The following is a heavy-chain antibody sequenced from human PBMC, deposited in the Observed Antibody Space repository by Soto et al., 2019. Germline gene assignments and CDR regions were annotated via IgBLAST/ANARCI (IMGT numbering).Heavy chain of an antibody. CDR2: INPHTGGT. Sequence: ASVKVSCKASGFSLTGYYFHWIRAAPGQGLEWLGWINPHTGGTTYAQKFQGRDTLTWDTSINTAYMELSSLIPDDTAMDYGARERYHVLSDGMDVWGQGTSVTVSS. D-gene: IGHD2-8*01. CDR3: ARERYHVLSDGMDV. J-gene: IGHJ6*02. V-gene: IGHV1-2*02. CDR1: GFSLTGYY.